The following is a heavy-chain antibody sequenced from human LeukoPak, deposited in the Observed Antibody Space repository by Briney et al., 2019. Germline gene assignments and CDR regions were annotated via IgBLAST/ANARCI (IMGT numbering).Heavy chain of an antibody. CDR2: INPSGGTT. J-gene: IGHJ5*02. CDR1: RYTFTSYY. CDR3: ARAHCSGGACPNWLDP. Sequence: ASVKVSCKASRYTFTSYYIHWVRQAPGQGLEWMGIINPSGGTTGYAQKFQGRVTMTRDTSTSTVYMELSSLRSDDTAVYYCARAHCSGGACPNWLDPWGQGTLVTVSS. D-gene: IGHD2-15*01. V-gene: IGHV1-46*01.